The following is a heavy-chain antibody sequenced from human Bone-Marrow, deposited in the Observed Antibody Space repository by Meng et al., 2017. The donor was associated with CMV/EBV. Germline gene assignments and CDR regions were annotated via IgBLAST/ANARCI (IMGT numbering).Heavy chain of an antibody. J-gene: IGHJ4*02. V-gene: IGHV1-8*02. Sequence: ASVKVSCKASGGTFSSYTISWVRQAPGQGLEWMGWMNPNSGNTGYAQKFQGRVTMTRNTSISTAYMELSSLRSEDTAVYYCARLGPSTWNYWGQGTLVTVSS. CDR2: MNPNSGNT. CDR3: ARLGPSTWNY. CDR1: GGTFSSYT. D-gene: IGHD3-16*01.